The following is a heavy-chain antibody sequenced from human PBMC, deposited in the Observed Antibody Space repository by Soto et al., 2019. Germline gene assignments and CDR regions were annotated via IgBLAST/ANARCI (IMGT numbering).Heavy chain of an antibody. J-gene: IGHJ6*03. CDR1: GVSISSYY. CDR2: IYYSGST. Sequence: PSETLSLTCTVSGVSISSYYWSWIRQPPGKGLEWIGYIYYSGSTNYNPSLKSRVTISVDTSKNQFSLKLSSVTAADTAVYYCARIVRDDGNYYYYYMDVWGKGTTVTVS. CDR3: ARIVRDDGNYYYYYMDV. D-gene: IGHD2-2*01. V-gene: IGHV4-59*08.